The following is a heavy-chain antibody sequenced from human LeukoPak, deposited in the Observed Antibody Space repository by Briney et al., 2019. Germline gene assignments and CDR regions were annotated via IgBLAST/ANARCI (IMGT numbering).Heavy chain of an antibody. CDR1: GFTFSSYS. J-gene: IGHJ4*02. CDR2: ISSSRSYI. CDR3: ARDLSSSGWYGVYFAY. V-gene: IGHV3-21*01. Sequence: GGSLRLSCAASGFTFSSYSMNWVRQAPGKGLEWVSSISSSRSYIYYADSVKGLFTISRDNAKNSLYLQMNSLRAEATAVYYCARDLSSSGWYGVYFAYWGQGTLVTVSS. D-gene: IGHD6-19*01.